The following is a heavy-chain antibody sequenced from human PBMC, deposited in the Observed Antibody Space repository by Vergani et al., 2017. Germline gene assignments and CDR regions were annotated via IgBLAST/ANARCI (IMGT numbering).Heavy chain of an antibody. D-gene: IGHD2-2*03. CDR1: GGPISNDY. CDR3: ARESVDIVVIPAVIVSTAVRSTFDP. V-gene: IGHV4-4*07. CDR2: IYASGRT. J-gene: IGHJ5*02. Sequence: QVQLQESGPRLVKPSETLSLTCTVSGGPISNDYRSWIRQPAGKGLEWIGRIYASGRTNYHPSLKRRVTMSVDKSKNQFSLKRNSVTAADTAMYYCARESVDIVVIPAVIVSTAVRSTFDPWGQGTLVTVSS.